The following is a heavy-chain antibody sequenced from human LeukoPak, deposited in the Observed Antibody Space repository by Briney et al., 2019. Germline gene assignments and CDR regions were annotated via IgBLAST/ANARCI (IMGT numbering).Heavy chain of an antibody. J-gene: IGHJ4*02. Sequence: GRSLRLSCAASGFTFSRYGMHWVRQAPGKGLDGVAVIWYDGSNKYYADSVKGRFTISRDNSKNTLYLQMNSLRAEDTAVYYCAKDADTATHFDYWGQGTLVTVSS. D-gene: IGHD5-18*01. CDR2: IWYDGSNK. V-gene: IGHV3-33*06. CDR3: AKDADTATHFDY. CDR1: GFTFSRYG.